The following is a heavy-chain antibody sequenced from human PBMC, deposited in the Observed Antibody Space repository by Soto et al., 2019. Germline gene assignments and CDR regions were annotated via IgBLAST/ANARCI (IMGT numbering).Heavy chain of an antibody. CDR2: IYAPGTT. V-gene: IGHV4-4*07. D-gene: IGHD1-1*01. Sequence: LSLTCTVSGASISGFYWSWIRKSAGKGLEWIGRIYAPGTTDYNPSLKSRVMMSVDTSKKQFSLKLRSVTAADTAVYYCVRDGTKTLRDWFDPWGQGISVTVSS. CDR1: GASISGFY. J-gene: IGHJ5*02. CDR3: VRDGTKTLRDWFDP.